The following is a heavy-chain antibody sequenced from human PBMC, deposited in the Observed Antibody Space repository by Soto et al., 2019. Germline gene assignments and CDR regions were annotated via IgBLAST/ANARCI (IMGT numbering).Heavy chain of an antibody. CDR2: FIPIFGTA. V-gene: IGHV1-69*06. D-gene: IGHD3-22*01. CDR3: ASLVDSSGYYYFDY. CDR1: GGTFSIYA. Sequence: SLKVSCNASGGTFSIYAISWVRQAPGQGLEWMGGFIPIFGTANYAQKFQGRVTITADKSTSTAYMELSSLRSEDTAVYYCASLVDSSGYYYFDYWGQGTLVTVSS. J-gene: IGHJ4*02.